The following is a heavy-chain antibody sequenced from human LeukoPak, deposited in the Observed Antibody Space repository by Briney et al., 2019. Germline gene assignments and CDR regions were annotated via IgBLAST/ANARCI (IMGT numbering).Heavy chain of an antibody. CDR1: GGSISSSSFY. CDR3: ARSAQRGVY. V-gene: IGHV4-39*01. CDR2: IYYSGST. D-gene: IGHD2-15*01. Sequence: SETLSLTCTVSGGSISSSSFYWGWIRQPPGKGLGWIGSIYYSGSTYYNPSLKSRVTISVDTSKNQFSLKLSSVTAADTAVYYCARSAQRGVYWGQGTLVTVSS. J-gene: IGHJ4*02.